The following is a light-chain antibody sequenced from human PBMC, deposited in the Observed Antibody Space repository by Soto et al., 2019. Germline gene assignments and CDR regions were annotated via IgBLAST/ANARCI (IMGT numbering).Light chain of an antibody. Sequence: QSVLTQPPSVSGAPGQRVTISCTGRSSNIGTGSDIHWYQQLPGTAPKLLIYGNNNRPSGVPDRFSGSKSGTSASLAITGLQAEDEGDYYCQSYDSSLSAFYVFGTGTQLTVL. V-gene: IGLV1-40*01. CDR1: SSNIGTGSD. CDR3: QSYDSSLSAFYV. CDR2: GNN. J-gene: IGLJ1*01.